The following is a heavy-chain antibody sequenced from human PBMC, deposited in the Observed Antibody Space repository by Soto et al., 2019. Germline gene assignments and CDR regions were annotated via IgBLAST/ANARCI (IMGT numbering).Heavy chain of an antibody. Sequence: SETLSLTCAVYGGSFSGYYWSWIRQPPGKGLEWIGEINHSGSTNYNPSLKSRVTILVDTSKNQFSLKLSFVTAADTAVYYCARDSPYSGYDWGQGTLVTVSS. J-gene: IGHJ4*02. V-gene: IGHV4-34*01. CDR1: GGSFSGYY. D-gene: IGHD5-12*01. CDR2: INHSGST. CDR3: ARDSPYSGYD.